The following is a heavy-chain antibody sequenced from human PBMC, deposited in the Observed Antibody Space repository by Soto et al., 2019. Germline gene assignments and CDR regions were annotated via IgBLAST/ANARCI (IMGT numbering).Heavy chain of an antibody. D-gene: IGHD2-2*01. CDR3: ASLPAAIHTFDY. CDR1: GGSISSSSYY. CDR2: IYYSGST. Sequence: SETLSLTCTVSGGSISSSSYYWGWIRQPPGKGLEWIGSIYYSGSTYYNPSLKSRVTISVDTSKNQFSLKLSSVTAADTAVYYCASLPAAIHTFDYWGQGTLVTVSS. J-gene: IGHJ4*02. V-gene: IGHV4-39*01.